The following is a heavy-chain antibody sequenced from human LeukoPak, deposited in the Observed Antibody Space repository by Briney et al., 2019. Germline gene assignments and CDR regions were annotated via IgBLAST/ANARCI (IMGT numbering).Heavy chain of an antibody. D-gene: IGHD2-15*01. CDR1: GGSISNYY. J-gene: IGHJ4*02. Sequence: SETLSLTCIVSGGSISNYYWSWFRQPPGKGLEWIGYIYQSGATSYNPSLKSRVTISIDMSKNQISLKLGSVTAADTAVYYCARHPFATPFDYWGQGILVSVSS. CDR2: IYQSGAT. V-gene: IGHV4-59*08. CDR3: ARHPFATPFDY.